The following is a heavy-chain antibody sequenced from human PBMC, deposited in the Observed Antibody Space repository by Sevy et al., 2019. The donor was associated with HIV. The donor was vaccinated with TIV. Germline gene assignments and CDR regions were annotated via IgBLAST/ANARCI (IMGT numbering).Heavy chain of an antibody. CDR2: MNPDSGKR. V-gene: IGHV1-8*01. D-gene: IGHD6-13*01. CDR1: GYTFTSYD. CDR3: AREDLDSSTFFYYYGMDV. Sequence: ASVKVSCKTSGYTFTSYDINWVRQATGQGLEWMGWMNPDSGKRGYAQKFQGRVTMTTNTSISTAYMELRSLRSEDSVVYYCAREDLDSSTFFYYYGMDVWGQGTTVTVSS. J-gene: IGHJ6*02.